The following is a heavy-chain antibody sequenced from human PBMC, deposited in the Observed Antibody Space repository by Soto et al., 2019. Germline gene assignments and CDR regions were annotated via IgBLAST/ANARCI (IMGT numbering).Heavy chain of an antibody. CDR2: INPNSGDT. CDR3: ARTDGGPDWYFDL. CDR1: GYIFTGYY. D-gene: IGHD2-15*01. Sequence: QVQLVQSGAEVKKPGASVKVSCKASGYIFTGYYMRWVRQAPGQGLEWMGWINPNSGDTNYAQKFQAWVTMTRDTSISTAYMELSRLKSDDTAVYYCARTDGGPDWYFDLWGRGTLVTVSS. V-gene: IGHV1-2*04. J-gene: IGHJ2*01.